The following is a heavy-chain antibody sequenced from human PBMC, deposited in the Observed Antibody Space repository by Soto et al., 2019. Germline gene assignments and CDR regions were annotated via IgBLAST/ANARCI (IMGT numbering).Heavy chain of an antibody. CDR3: ARVNSGVSYYFDY. CDR2: IYSGGST. Sequence: EVQLVESGGGMVQPGGSLRLSCAASGFTVSSNYMSWVRQAPGKRLEWVSVIYSGGSTYYADSVKGRFTISRDNSKNTLYLQMNSLRAEDTAVYYCARVNSGVSYYFDYWGQGTLVIVSS. CDR1: GFTVSSNY. J-gene: IGHJ4*02. V-gene: IGHV3-66*01. D-gene: IGHD1-26*01.